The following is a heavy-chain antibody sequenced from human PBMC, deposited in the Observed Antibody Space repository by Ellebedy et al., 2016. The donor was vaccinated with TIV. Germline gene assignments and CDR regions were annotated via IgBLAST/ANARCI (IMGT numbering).Heavy chain of an antibody. D-gene: IGHD3-10*01. CDR1: GDSIRYYY. V-gene: IGHV4-59*08. CDR2: IYYSGRT. CDR3: ARTMVRGVIISRKYNWFDP. Sequence: MPSETLSLTCTVSGDSIRYYYWTWIRQPPGKGLEWIGHIYYSGRTNYNPSFKSRVTISADPSENQFSLKLNSVTAADTAVYYGARTMVRGVIISRKYNWFDPWGQGTLVTVSS. J-gene: IGHJ5*02.